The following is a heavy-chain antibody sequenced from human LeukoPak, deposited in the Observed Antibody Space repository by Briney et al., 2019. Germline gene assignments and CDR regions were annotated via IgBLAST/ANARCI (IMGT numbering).Heavy chain of an antibody. CDR2: MTTSGNIK. CDR1: RFTVSSNY. D-gene: IGHD5-12*01. V-gene: IGHV3-21*06. CDR3: ARVTYRMTLESLSPDPYYYIDI. Sequence: GGSLRLSCAASRFTVSSNYMTWVRQAPGKGLESVLIMTTSGNIKSSADSVKGRFTISRDNANNILHLQMNSLRAEDTGVYYCARVTYRMTLESLSPDPYYYIDIWGNGTTVTVSS. J-gene: IGHJ6*03.